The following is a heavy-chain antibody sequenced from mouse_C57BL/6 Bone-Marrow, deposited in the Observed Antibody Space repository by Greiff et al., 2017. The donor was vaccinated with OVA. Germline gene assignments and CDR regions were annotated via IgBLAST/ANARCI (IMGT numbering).Heavy chain of an antibody. V-gene: IGHV1-81*01. CDR2: FYPRSGNT. J-gene: IGHJ3*01. Sequence: VQLQQSGAELARPGASVKLSCKASGYTFTSYGISWVKQRTGQGLEWIGEFYPRSGNTYYNEKFKGKATLTADKSSSTAYMELRSLTSEDSAVYFWARKPLYYGSSPWFAYWGQGTLVTVSA. D-gene: IGHD1-1*01. CDR3: ARKPLYYGSSPWFAY. CDR1: GYTFTSYG.